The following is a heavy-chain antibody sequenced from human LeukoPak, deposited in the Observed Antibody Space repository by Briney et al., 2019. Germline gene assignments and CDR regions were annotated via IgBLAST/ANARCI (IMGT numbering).Heavy chain of an antibody. Sequence: GGSLRLSCAASGFMFSTYEMNWVRQAPGKGLEWVSSISSSSSYIYYADSVKGRFTISRDNAKNSLYLQMNSLRAEDTAVYYCARDHSSGWPPFDYWGQGTLVTVSS. D-gene: IGHD6-19*01. V-gene: IGHV3-21*01. CDR1: GFMFSTYE. J-gene: IGHJ4*02. CDR2: ISSSSSYI. CDR3: ARDHSSGWPPFDY.